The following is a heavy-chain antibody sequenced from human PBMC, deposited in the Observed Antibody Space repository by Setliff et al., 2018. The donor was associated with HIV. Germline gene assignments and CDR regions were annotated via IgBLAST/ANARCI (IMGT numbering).Heavy chain of an antibody. V-gene: IGHV1-18*01. CDR2: ISAYNGNT. Sequence: WASVKVSCKASGYTFTRYGISWVRQAPGQGLEWMGWISAYNGNTNYAKKLQGRVTMTTDTSTSTVYMELRSLRSDDTAVYYCARGAIVPAAMVSRYNYYGMDVWGQGTTVTVSS. J-gene: IGHJ6*02. CDR1: GYTFTRYG. CDR3: ARGAIVPAAMVSRYNYYGMDV. D-gene: IGHD2-2*01.